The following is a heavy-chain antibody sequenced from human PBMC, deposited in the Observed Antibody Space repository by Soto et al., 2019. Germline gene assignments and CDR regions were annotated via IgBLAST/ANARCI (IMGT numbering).Heavy chain of an antibody. Sequence: EVQVVESGGGLVQPGGSLRLSCAASGFTFSDYWMHWARQAPGKGLVWVSRIKGDLITTNYADSVKGRFTISRDNARNTVSLQIDSLRAEDTAVYYCARGARGLYFMDVWGKGTTVTVSS. CDR2: IKGDLITT. V-gene: IGHV3-74*01. CDR3: ARGARGLYFMDV. J-gene: IGHJ6*03. D-gene: IGHD5-12*01. CDR1: GFTFSDYW.